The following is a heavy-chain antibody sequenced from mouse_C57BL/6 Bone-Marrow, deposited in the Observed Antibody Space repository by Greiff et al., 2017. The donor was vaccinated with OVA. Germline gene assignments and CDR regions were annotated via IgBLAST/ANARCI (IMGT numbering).Heavy chain of an antibody. CDR3: ARGGLRAY. CDR1: GYTFTSYW. CDR2: IDPSDSYT. Sequence: QVQLQQPGAELVMPGASVKLSCKASGYTFTSYWMHWVKQRPGQGLEWLGEIDPSDSYTNYNQKFKGKSTLTVDKSSSTAYMQLSSLTSEDSAVYYCARGGLRAYWGQGTLGTVSA. V-gene: IGHV1-69*01. D-gene: IGHD1-1*01. J-gene: IGHJ3*01.